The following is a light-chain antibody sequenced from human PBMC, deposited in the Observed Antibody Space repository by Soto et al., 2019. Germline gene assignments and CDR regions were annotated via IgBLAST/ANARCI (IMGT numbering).Light chain of an antibody. CDR2: RTS. CDR3: QEYNSDLGT. CDR1: QGITGW. V-gene: IGKV1-5*03. J-gene: IGKJ1*01. Sequence: DIQMTQSPSTLSASVGDRVTITCRASQGITGWLAWYQQKPGKAPNRLIYRTSTLESGVPSRFSGSGSGTEFTLTISSLQPDDFAAYYCQEYNSDLGTFGQGTKVEI.